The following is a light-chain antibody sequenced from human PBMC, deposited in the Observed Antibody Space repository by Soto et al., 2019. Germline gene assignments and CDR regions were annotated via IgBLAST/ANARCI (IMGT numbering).Light chain of an antibody. Sequence: EIVMTQSPATLSVSPGERVTLSGRASQSVSSSLAWYQQKPGQAPRLLIYGASTKATGIPARFSGSGSGTEFTLTISSPQSEDFAVYYCQQYNNWPPFTFGPGTKVDIK. J-gene: IGKJ3*01. CDR1: QSVSSS. CDR3: QQYNNWPPFT. V-gene: IGKV3-15*01. CDR2: GAS.